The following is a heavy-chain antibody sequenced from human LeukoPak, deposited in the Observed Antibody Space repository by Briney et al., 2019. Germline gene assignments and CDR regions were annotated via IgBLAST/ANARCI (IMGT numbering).Heavy chain of an antibody. Sequence: TFDDYAMHWVRQPPGKGLEWIGYIYYSGSTYYNPSLKSRVTISVDTSKNQFSLKLSSVTAADTAVYYCALSIAAAGTPSWGQGTLVTVSS. CDR2: IYYSGST. CDR3: ALSIAAAGTPS. CDR1: TFDDYA. D-gene: IGHD6-13*01. V-gene: IGHV4-30-4*08. J-gene: IGHJ4*02.